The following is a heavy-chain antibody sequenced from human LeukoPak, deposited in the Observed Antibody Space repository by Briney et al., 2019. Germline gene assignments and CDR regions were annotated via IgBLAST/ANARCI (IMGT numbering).Heavy chain of an antibody. J-gene: IGHJ4*02. CDR3: ARAQVGDSSWHFDY. CDR2: IYYSGST. CDR1: GGSISSYY. D-gene: IGHD6-13*01. V-gene: IGHV4-59*01. Sequence: PSETLSLTCTVSGGSISSYYWSWIRQPPGKGLEWIGYIYYSGSTNYNPSLKSRVTISVDTSKNQFSLKLSSVPAADTAVYYCARAQVGDSSWHFDYWGQGTLVTVSS.